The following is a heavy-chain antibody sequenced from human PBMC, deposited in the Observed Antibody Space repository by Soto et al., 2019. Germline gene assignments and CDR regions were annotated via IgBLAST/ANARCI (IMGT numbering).Heavy chain of an antibody. D-gene: IGHD3-10*01. V-gene: IGHV4-39*01. J-gene: IGHJ4*02. CDR2: SFYNGNT. CDR3: ARHRGPTGPNY. CDR1: GDSISSESHH. Sequence: QLQLQESGPGLAKPSETLSLTCSVAGDSISSESHHWGWVRQPPGKGLEWIGSSFYNGNTYYNPSLQSPGPLSLDTAKNQVPLKLSSVTAADTAVYYCARHRGPTGPNYWGQGTLVTVSS.